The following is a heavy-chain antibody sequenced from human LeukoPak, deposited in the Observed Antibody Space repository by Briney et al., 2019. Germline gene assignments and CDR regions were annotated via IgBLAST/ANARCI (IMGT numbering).Heavy chain of an antibody. D-gene: IGHD2-8*01. V-gene: IGHV3-23*01. CDR3: AARSMLSPWYFDL. CDR1: GFTFSSYG. J-gene: IGHJ2*01. CDR2: ISGSGGST. Sequence: PGGSLRLSCAASGFTFSSYGMSWVRQAPGKGLEWVSAISGSGGSTYYADSVKGRFTISRDNSKNTLYLQMNSLRAEDTAVYYCAARSMLSPWYFDLWGRGTLVTDSS.